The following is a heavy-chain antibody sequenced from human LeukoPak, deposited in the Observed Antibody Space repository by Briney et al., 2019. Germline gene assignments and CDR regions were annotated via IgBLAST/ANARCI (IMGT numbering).Heavy chain of an antibody. J-gene: IGHJ6*03. CDR2: IYYSGST. V-gene: IGHV4-59*01. CDR1: GGSISSYY. CDR3: ARESDTAMVLLGGMDV. D-gene: IGHD5-18*01. Sequence: PSETLSLTCTVSGGSISSYYWSWIRQPPGKGLEWIGYIYYSGSTNYNPPLKSRVTISVDTSKNQFSLKLSSVTAADTAVYYCARESDTAMVLLGGMDVWGKGTTVTVSS.